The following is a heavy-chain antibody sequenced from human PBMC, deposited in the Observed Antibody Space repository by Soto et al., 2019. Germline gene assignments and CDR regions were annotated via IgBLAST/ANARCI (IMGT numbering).Heavy chain of an antibody. CDR3: AREEGYSYGSVEY. Sequence: QVQLQESGPGLVKPSQTLSLTCTVSGGSISSGDYYWSWIRQPPGKGLEWIGYIYYSGSTYYNPSLKSRVTISVDTPKNQFSLKLSSVTAADTAVYYCAREEGYSYGSVEYWGQGTLVTVSS. CDR1: GGSISSGDYY. D-gene: IGHD5-18*01. CDR2: IYYSGST. J-gene: IGHJ4*02. V-gene: IGHV4-30-4*01.